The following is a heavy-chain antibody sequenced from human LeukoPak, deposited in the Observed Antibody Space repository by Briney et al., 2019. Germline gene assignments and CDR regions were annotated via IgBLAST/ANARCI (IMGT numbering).Heavy chain of an antibody. CDR2: IYYSGST. CDR3: ARASITYYYYYYMGV. D-gene: IGHD1-14*01. Sequence: SETLSLTCTVSGASISSYYWSWTRQPPGKGLEWIGYIYYSGSTNYNPSLKSRVTISVATSKNQFSLKLSSVTAADTAVYYCARASITYYYYYYMGVWGKGTTVTVSS. CDR1: GASISSYY. V-gene: IGHV4-59*08. J-gene: IGHJ6*03.